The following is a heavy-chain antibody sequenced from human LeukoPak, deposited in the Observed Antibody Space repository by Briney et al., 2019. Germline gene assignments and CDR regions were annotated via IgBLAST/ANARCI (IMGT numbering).Heavy chain of an antibody. V-gene: IGHV1-18*01. Sequence: ASVKVSCKASGYSFVLYGISWVRQAPGQGPEWMGWISTYNGNTKYAEKFQGRVAMTTDTPTSTAYMELRSLRSDDTAVYYCARDEDYGIFVNVDYWGQGTLVTVSS. D-gene: IGHD4-17*01. CDR3: ARDEDYGIFVNVDY. J-gene: IGHJ4*02. CDR2: ISTYNGNT. CDR1: GYSFVLYG.